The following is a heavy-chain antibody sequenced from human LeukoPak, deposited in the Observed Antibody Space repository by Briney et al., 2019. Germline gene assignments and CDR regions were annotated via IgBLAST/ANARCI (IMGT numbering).Heavy chain of an antibody. CDR3: AKASLRYYYDSSGYYYDY. CDR1: GFTFSSYG. Sequence: GGSLRLSCAASGFTFSSYGMHWVRQAPGKGLEWVAVISYDGSNKYYADSVKGRFTISRDNSKNTLYLQMNSLRAEDTAVYCCAKASLRYYYDSSGYYYDYWGQGTLVTVSS. J-gene: IGHJ4*02. D-gene: IGHD3-22*01. CDR2: ISYDGSNK. V-gene: IGHV3-30*18.